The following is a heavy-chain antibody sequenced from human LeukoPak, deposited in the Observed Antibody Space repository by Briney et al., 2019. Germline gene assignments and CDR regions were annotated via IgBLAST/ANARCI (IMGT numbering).Heavy chain of an antibody. CDR1: GFTFSSYS. CDR2: IRSKAYGGTT. CDR3: TLSRLRSRPPKTDAFDI. J-gene: IGHJ3*02. Sequence: TGGSLRLSCAASGFTFSSYSMNWVRQAPGKGLEWVGFIRSKAYGGTTEYAASVKGRFTISRDDSKSIAYLQMNSLKTEDTAVYYCTLSRLRSRPPKTDAFDIWGQGTMVTVSS. D-gene: IGHD4-17*01. V-gene: IGHV3-49*04.